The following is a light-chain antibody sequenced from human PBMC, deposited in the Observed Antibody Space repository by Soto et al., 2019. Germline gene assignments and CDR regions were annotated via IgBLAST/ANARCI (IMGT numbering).Light chain of an antibody. J-gene: IGKJ1*01. CDR2: AAS. CDR1: QGISNS. CDR3: LQHHSYPWT. V-gene: IGKV1-17*03. Sequence: DIQRTQSPSAMSASVGDRVTITCRASQGISNSLAWFQQKPGKVPKRLIYAASSLQSLVPSMFSVSGSGTEFTLTITSLQPEDFAIYYCLQHHSYPWTSGQGSKVDIK.